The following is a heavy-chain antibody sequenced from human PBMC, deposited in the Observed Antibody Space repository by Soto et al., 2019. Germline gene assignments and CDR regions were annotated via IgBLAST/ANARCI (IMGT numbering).Heavy chain of an antibody. CDR1: GGSVSSGSYY. CDR2: IYYSGST. CDR3: ARLVLGAFDI. V-gene: IGHV4-61*01. D-gene: IGHD6-6*01. Sequence: PSETLSLTCTVSGGSVSSGSYYWSWIRQPPGKGLEWIGNIYYSGSTNYNPSLKSRVTISVDTSKNQFSLKLSSVTAADTAVYYCARLVLGAFDIWGQGTMVTVSS. J-gene: IGHJ3*02.